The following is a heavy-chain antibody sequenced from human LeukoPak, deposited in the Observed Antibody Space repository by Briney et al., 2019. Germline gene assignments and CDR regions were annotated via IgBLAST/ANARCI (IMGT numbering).Heavy chain of an antibody. D-gene: IGHD6-13*01. Sequence: PGGSLGLSCAASGFTFSSYSMNWVRQAPGKGLEWVSSISSSSSYIYYADSVKGRFTISRDNAKNSLYLQMNSLRAEDTAVYYCARACPAAGKCYFDYWGQGTLVTVSS. CDR2: ISSSSSYI. V-gene: IGHV3-21*01. CDR1: GFTFSSYS. J-gene: IGHJ4*02. CDR3: ARACPAAGKCYFDY.